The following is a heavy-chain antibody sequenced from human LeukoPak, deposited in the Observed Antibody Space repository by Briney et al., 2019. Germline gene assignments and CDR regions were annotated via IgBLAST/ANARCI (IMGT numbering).Heavy chain of an antibody. J-gene: IGHJ4*02. CDR3: ARRPINCIITNCYVNY. Sequence: ASVKVSCKASVYTFTNFYIHWVRQAPGQGLEWMGWMNPNSGDTSYAREFQDRVTMTRDTSLSTAYMKLSRLRSDDTAVYFCARRPINCIITNCYVNYWGQGTLVTVSS. D-gene: IGHD2-2*01. CDR1: VYTFTNFY. V-gene: IGHV1-2*02. CDR2: MNPNSGDT.